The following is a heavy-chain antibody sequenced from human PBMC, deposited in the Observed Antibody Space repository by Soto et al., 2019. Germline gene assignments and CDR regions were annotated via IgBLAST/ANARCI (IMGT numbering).Heavy chain of an antibody. D-gene: IGHD2-21*01. J-gene: IGHJ4*02. Sequence: PSETLSLTCAVYGGSFSGYYWSWIRQPPGKGLEWIGEINHSGSTNYNPSLKSRVTISVDTSKNQFSLKLSSVTAADTAVYYCASAYCGGDCRTGFDYWGQGTLVTVSS. CDR2: INHSGST. CDR3: ASAYCGGDCRTGFDY. V-gene: IGHV4-34*01. CDR1: GGSFSGYY.